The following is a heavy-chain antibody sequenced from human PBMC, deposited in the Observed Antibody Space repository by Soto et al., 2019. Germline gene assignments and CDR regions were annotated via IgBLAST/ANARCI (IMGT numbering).Heavy chain of an antibody. Sequence: EVQLAESGGGMVQPGGSLRLSCVASGFTFSSYDMHWVRQAPGKGLEYVSSISSNGGTKYYGNSVKGRLTTSRDNAKNTLYHQMGRLRAEDMAVYYCVRRVSGNYDYWGQGTLVTVSS. CDR3: VRRVSGNYDY. CDR1: GFTFSSYD. V-gene: IGHV3-64*01. J-gene: IGHJ4*02. D-gene: IGHD1-7*01. CDR2: ISSNGGTK.